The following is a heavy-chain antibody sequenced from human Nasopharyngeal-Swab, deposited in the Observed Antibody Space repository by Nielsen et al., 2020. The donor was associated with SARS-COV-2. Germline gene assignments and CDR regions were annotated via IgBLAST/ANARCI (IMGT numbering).Heavy chain of an antibody. Sequence: GGSLRLSCAASGFTFSSYGMHWVRQAPGKGLEWVAVISYDGSNKYYADSVKGRFTISRDNSKNTLYLQMNSLRAEDTAVYYCAKDGGGFGEPFYGMDVWGQGTTVTVS. V-gene: IGHV3-30*18. CDR2: ISYDGSNK. J-gene: IGHJ6*02. D-gene: IGHD3-10*01. CDR1: GFTFSSYG. CDR3: AKDGGGFGEPFYGMDV.